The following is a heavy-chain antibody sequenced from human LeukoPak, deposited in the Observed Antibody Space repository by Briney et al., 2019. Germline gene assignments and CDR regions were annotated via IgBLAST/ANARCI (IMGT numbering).Heavy chain of an antibody. J-gene: IGHJ4*02. V-gene: IGHV1-69*05. D-gene: IGHD5-18*01. CDR1: GGTFSSYA. CDR3: ARHKTIQLWAPFDY. CDR2: IIPIFGTA. Sequence: SVKVSCKASGGTFSSYAISWVRQAPGQGLEWMGGIIPIFGTANYAQKFQGRVTITTDESTSTAYMELSSLRSEDTAVYYCARHKTIQLWAPFDYWGQGTLVNVSS.